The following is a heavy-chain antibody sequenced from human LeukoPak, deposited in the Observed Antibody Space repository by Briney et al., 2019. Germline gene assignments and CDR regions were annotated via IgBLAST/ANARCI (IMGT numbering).Heavy chain of an antibody. J-gene: IGHJ4*02. CDR2: ISGSGGST. CDR1: GFTFSSYG. D-gene: IGHD6-19*01. V-gene: IGHV3-23*01. Sequence: GGSLRLSCAASGFTFSSYGMSWVRQAPGKGLEWVSAISGSGGSTYYADSVKGRFTISRDNSKNTLYLQMNSLRAEDTAVYYCAKLQTVAGLLYYFDYWGQGTLVTVSS. CDR3: AKLQTVAGLLYYFDY.